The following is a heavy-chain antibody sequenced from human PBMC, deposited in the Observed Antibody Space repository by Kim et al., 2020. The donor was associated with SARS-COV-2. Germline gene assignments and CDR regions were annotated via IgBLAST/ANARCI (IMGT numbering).Heavy chain of an antibody. CDR2: IWYDGSNK. V-gene: IGHV3-33*01. D-gene: IGHD3-22*01. CDR1: GFTFSSYG. CDR3: ARGSYYYDSSGYEFDY. Sequence: GGSLRLSCAASGFTFSSYGMHWVRQAPGKGLEWVAVIWYDGSNKYYADSVKGRFTISRDNSKNTLYLQMNCLRAEDTAVYYCARGSYYYDSSGYEFDYWGQGTLVTVSS. J-gene: IGHJ4*02.